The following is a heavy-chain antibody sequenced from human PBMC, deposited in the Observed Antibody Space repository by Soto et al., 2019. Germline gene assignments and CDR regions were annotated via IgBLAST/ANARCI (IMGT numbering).Heavy chain of an antibody. J-gene: IGHJ5*02. CDR1: GGSISSGGYY. CDR2: IYYSGST. D-gene: IGHD1-1*01. CDR3: ASGSQRTRGHNWFDP. V-gene: IGHV4-31*03. Sequence: SETLSLTCTVSGGSISSGGYYWSWIRQHPGKGLEWIGYIYYSGSTYYNPSLKSRVTISVDTSKNQFSLKLSSVTAADTAVYYCASGSQRTRGHNWFDPWGQGTLVTVSS.